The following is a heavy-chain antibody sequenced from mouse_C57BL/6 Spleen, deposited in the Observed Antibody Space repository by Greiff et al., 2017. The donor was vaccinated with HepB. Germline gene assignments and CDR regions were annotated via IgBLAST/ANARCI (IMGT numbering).Heavy chain of an antibody. CDR3: TRGGDYGSFPWFAY. CDR2: ISSGGDYI. Sequence: EVMLVESGEGLVKPGGSLKLSCAASGFTFSSYAMSWVRQTPEKRLEWVAYISSGGDYIYYADTVKGRFTISRDNARNTLYLQMSSLKSEDTAMYYCTRGGDYGSFPWFAYWGQRTLVTVSA. J-gene: IGHJ3*01. CDR1: GFTFSSYA. D-gene: IGHD1-1*01. V-gene: IGHV5-9-1*02.